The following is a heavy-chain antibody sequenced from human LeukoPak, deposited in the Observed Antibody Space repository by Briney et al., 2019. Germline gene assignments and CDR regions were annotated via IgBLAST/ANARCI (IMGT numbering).Heavy chain of an antibody. CDR1: GYTFTDYY. D-gene: IGHD2-2*01. J-gene: IGHJ3*02. CDR3: ARPYCSSTSCPRGDAFDI. CDR2: VDPEDGET. V-gene: IGHV1-69-2*01. Sequence: ASVKVSCKVSGYTFTDYYMHWVQQAPGKGLEWMGLVDPEDGETIYAEKFQGRVTITADTSTDTAYMELSSLRSEDTAVYYCARPYCSSTSCPRGDAFDIWGQGTIVTVSS.